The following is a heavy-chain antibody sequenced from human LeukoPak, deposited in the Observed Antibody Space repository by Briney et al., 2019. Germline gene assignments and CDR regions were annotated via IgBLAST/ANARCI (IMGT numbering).Heavy chain of an antibody. Sequence: ASVKVSCKASGYTFTSYYIHWVRQAPGQGLEWMGIINPSGGSTSYAQKFQGGVTMTRDTSTSTAYMELRSLRSDDTAVYYCAREGHQLPYYDFWSGYNWFDPWGQGTLVTVSS. D-gene: IGHD3-3*01. CDR3: AREGHQLPYYDFWSGYNWFDP. J-gene: IGHJ5*02. CDR1: GYTFTSYY. CDR2: INPSGGST. V-gene: IGHV1-46*01.